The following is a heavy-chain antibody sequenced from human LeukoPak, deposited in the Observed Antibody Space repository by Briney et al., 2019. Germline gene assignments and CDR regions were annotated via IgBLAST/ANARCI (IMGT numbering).Heavy chain of an antibody. V-gene: IGHV3-23*01. D-gene: IGHD3-9*01. CDR3: AKNGRHYFYYMDV. CDR2: IFTSAGSK. Sequence: GGSLRLSCAASGFTFGDYAMSWVRQAPGKGLEWVSSIFTSAGSKYYADSVEGRFTIFRDYSNSTLDLHMNSLRAEDTAVYFCAKNGRHYFYYMDVWGKGTTVTVS. CDR1: GFTFGDYA. J-gene: IGHJ6*03.